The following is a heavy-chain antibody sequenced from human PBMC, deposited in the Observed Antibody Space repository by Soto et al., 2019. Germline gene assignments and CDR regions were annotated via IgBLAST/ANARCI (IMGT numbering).Heavy chain of an antibody. CDR1: GYTFTSYY. CDR3: ARDRSITTYYYDSSGYPGY. CDR2: INPSGGST. J-gene: IGHJ4*02. V-gene: IGHV1-46*03. Sequence: ASVKVSCKASGYTFTSYYMHWVRQAPGQGLEWMGIINPSGGSTSYAQKFQGRVTMTRDTSTSTVYMELSSLRSEDTAVYYCARDRSITTYYYDSSGYPGYWGQGTLVTV. D-gene: IGHD3-22*01.